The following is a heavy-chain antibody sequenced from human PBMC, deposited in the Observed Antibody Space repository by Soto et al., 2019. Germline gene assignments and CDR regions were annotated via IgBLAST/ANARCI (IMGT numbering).Heavy chain of an antibody. Sequence: SVKVSCKASGCTFSSYAISWVRQAPGQGLEWMGGIIPIFGTANYAQKFQGRVTITADKSTSTAYMELSSLRSEDTAVYYCARVPEQWLGHYYYYYYGMDVWGQGTTVTVSS. CDR3: ARVPEQWLGHYYYYYYGMDV. CDR1: GCTFSSYA. V-gene: IGHV1-69*06. J-gene: IGHJ6*02. D-gene: IGHD6-19*01. CDR2: IIPIFGTA.